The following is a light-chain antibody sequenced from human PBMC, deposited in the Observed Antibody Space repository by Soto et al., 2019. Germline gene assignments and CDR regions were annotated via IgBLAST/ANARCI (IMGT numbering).Light chain of an antibody. CDR1: QSVSSY. Sequence: EIVLTQSPATLSLSPGERATLSCRASQSVSSYLAWYQQKPGQDPRLLIYDASNRATGIPARFSGSGSGTDFTLTISSLEPEDFAVYYCQQRSNWPLSLTFGGGTKGDIK. J-gene: IGKJ4*01. V-gene: IGKV3-11*01. CDR2: DAS. CDR3: QQRSNWPLSLT.